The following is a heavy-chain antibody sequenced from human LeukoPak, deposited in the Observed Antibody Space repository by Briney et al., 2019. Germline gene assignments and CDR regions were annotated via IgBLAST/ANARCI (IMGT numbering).Heavy chain of an antibody. CDR3: ARADPGDAFDI. D-gene: IGHD2-21*02. V-gene: IGHV4-30-4*08. Sequence: SQTLSLTCTVSSASISSGGYYWSWIRQPPGQGLEWIAYILYSGTTYSNPSLKSRLTISMNTSKNQFSLTLSSVTAADTAVYYCARADPGDAFDIWGQGTLVTVSS. J-gene: IGHJ4*02. CDR1: SASISSGGYY. CDR2: ILYSGTT.